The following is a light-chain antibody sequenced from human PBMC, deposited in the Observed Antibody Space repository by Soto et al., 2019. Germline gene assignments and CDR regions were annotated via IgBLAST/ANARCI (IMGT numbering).Light chain of an antibody. J-gene: IGKJ1*01. CDR3: QHYNSYSEA. V-gene: IGKV1-5*03. Sequence: DIQMTQSPSTLSGSVGDRVTITCRAIQTISSWLAWYQQNPGKAPKLLIYKASTLKSGVPSRFSGSGSGTEFPLTISSLQPDDFATYYCQHYNSYSEAFGQGTKVELK. CDR2: KAS. CDR1: QTISSW.